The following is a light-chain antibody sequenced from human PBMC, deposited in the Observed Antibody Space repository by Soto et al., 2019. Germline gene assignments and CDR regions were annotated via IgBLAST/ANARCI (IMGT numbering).Light chain of an antibody. V-gene: IGKV3-15*01. CDR2: GAS. J-gene: IGKJ2*02. CDR3: HQYNNWPPWT. CDR1: QSVSSN. Sequence: EIVMTQYPATLSVSPGERYTLSCRASQSVSSNLAWYQQKPGQAPRLLIYGASNRATGIPARFSGSGSGTEFTLTISSLQSEDYAVYYCHQYNNWPPWTVGQGTKVEIK.